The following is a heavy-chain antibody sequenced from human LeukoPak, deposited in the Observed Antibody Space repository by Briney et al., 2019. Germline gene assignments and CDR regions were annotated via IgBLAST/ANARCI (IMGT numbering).Heavy chain of an antibody. CDR2: IYHSGST. CDR1: GGSISSGGYY. V-gene: IGHV4-30-2*01. Sequence: SETLSLTCTVSGGSISSGGYYWSWIRQPPGKGLEWIGYIYHSGSTYYNPSLKSRVTISVDRSKNQFSLKLSSVTAADTAVYYCARRYCSSTSCYDNYYYMDVWGKGTMVTVSS. J-gene: IGHJ6*03. CDR3: ARRYCSSTSCYDNYYYMDV. D-gene: IGHD2-2*01.